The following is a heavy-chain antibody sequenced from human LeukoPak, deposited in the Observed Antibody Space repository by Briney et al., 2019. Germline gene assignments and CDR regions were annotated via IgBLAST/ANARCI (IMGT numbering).Heavy chain of an antibody. J-gene: IGHJ6*03. CDR3: AKDSSPLRYCSGGSCSDMDV. CDR1: GFTFSTYS. Sequence: GGSLRLSCAASGFTFSTYSMNWVRQAPGKGLEWVSYISSSSSTVYDADSVKGRFTISGDNAKNSLYLHMNSLRAEDTALYYCAKDSSPLRYCSGGSCSDMDVWGKGTTVTVSS. V-gene: IGHV3-48*01. CDR2: ISSSSSTV. D-gene: IGHD2-15*01.